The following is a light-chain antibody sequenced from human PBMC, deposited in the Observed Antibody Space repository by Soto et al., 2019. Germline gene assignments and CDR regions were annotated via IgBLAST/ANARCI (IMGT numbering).Light chain of an antibody. CDR3: YSYTSSSTRVV. Sequence: QSALAQPPSASGSPGQSVTISCTGSGSDIGAYNFVSWYQQHPGKAPKLMIFGVTERPSGVPDRFSGSKSGNTASLTVSGLQADDEAVYYCYSYTSSSTRVVFGGGTKVTVL. J-gene: IGLJ2*01. CDR2: GVT. V-gene: IGLV2-8*01. CDR1: GSDIGAYNF.